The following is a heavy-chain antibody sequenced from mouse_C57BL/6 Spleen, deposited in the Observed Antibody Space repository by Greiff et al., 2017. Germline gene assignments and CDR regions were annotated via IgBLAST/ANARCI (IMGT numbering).Heavy chain of an antibody. CDR3: ARDRYYGSSLFDY. J-gene: IGHJ2*01. V-gene: IGHV3-6*01. Sequence: EVKLMESGPGLVKPSQSLSLTCSVTGYSITSGYYWNWIRQFPGNKLEWMGYISYDGSNNYNPSLKNRISITRDTSKNQFFLKLNSVTTEDTATYYCARDRYYGSSLFDYWGQGTTLTVSS. CDR2: ISYDGSN. CDR1: GYSITSGYY. D-gene: IGHD1-1*01.